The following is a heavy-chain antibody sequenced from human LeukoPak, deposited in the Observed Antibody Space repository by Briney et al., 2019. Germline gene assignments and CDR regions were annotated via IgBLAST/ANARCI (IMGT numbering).Heavy chain of an antibody. CDR3: AKDILGDDSPFDY. CDR1: GFTFSSYG. D-gene: IGHD3-10*02. J-gene: IGHJ4*02. CDR2: ISYDGSNK. Sequence: GGSLRLSCAASGFTFSSYGMHWVRQAPGKGLEWVAVISYDGSNKYYADSVKGRFTISRDNSKNTLYLQMNSLRAEDTAVYYCAKDILGDDSPFDYWGQGTLVTVSS. V-gene: IGHV3-30*18.